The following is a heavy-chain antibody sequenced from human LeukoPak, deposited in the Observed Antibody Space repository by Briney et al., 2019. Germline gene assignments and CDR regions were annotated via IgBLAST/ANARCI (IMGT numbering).Heavy chain of an antibody. V-gene: IGHV1-69*05. Sequence: ASVKVSCKASGGTFSSYAISWVRQAPGQGLEWMGGSIPIFGTANYAQKFQGRVTITTDESTSTAYMELSSLRSEDTAVYYCASSQYSSSKGYYYYYYYMDVWGKGTTVTVSS. CDR2: SIPIFGTA. J-gene: IGHJ6*03. CDR3: ASSQYSSSKGYYYYYYYMDV. D-gene: IGHD6-6*01. CDR1: GGTFSSYA.